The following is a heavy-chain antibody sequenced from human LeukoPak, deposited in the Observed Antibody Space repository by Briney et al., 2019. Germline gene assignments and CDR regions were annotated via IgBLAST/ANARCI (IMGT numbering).Heavy chain of an antibody. CDR1: GFTFSSYA. V-gene: IGHV3-23*01. D-gene: IGHD6-19*01. J-gene: IGHJ4*02. Sequence: PGGSLRLSCAATGFTFSSYAMSWVRQAPGKGLEWVSGISASGGSTYYADSVKGRFTSSRDNSKSTLYLQMNSLRAEDTAVYYCAKVPAYTSGWYAGPYDYWGQGTLVTVSS. CDR2: ISASGGST. CDR3: AKVPAYTSGWYAGPYDY.